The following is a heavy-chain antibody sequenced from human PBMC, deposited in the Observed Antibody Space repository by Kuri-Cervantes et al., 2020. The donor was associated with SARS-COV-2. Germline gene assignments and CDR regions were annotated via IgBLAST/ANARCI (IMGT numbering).Heavy chain of an antibody. D-gene: IGHD3-9*01. CDR2: IYTSGST. V-gene: IGHV4-61*09. CDR3: ARRAGYYYFDY. J-gene: IGHJ4*02. Sequence: SCTVSGGSISSGSYYWSWIRQPAGKGLEWIGHIYTSGSTNYNPSLKSRVTISVDTSKNQFSLKLSSVTAADTAVYYCARRAGYYYFDYWGQGTLVTVSS. CDR1: GGSISSGSYY.